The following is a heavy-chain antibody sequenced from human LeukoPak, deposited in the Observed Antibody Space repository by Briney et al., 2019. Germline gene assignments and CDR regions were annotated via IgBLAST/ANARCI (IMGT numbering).Heavy chain of an antibody. CDR2: ISSSSSTI. V-gene: IGHV3-48*01. CDR1: GFTFSSYS. D-gene: IGHD1-26*01. J-gene: IGHJ4*02. CDR3: ARLWELLHEPRAFDY. Sequence: PGGSLRLSCAASGFTFSSYSMNWVRQAPGKGLEWVSYISSSSSTIYYADSVKGRFTISRDNAKNSLYLQMNSLRAEDTAVYYCARLWELLHEPRAFDYWGQGTLVTVSS.